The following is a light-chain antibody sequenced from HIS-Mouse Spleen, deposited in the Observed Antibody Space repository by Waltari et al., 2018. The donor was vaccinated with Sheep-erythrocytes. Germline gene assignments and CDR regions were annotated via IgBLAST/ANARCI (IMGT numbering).Light chain of an antibody. V-gene: IGKV3-11*01. CDR2: DAS. CDR1: QSVSSY. J-gene: IGKJ1*01. Sequence: EIVLTQSPATLSLSLGDRAPLSCRASQSVSSYLAWFQQKPGQPPRLLIYDASNRATGIPARFSGSGSGTDFTLTISSLEPEDFAVYYCQQRSNWPPTFGQGTKVEIK. CDR3: QQRSNWPPT.